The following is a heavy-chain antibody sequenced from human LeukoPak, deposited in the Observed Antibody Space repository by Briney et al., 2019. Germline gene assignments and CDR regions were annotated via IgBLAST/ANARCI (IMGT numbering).Heavy chain of an antibody. D-gene: IGHD3-10*01. V-gene: IGHV1-69*05. Sequence: SVKVSCKASGGTFSSYAISWVRQAPGQGLEWMGGIIPIFGTANYAQKFQGRVTITTDESTSTAYMELSSLRSEDTTVYYCARAPSYYGSGSYYSGIWGQGTMVTVSS. J-gene: IGHJ3*02. CDR1: GGTFSSYA. CDR3: ARAPSYYGSGSYYSGI. CDR2: IIPIFGTA.